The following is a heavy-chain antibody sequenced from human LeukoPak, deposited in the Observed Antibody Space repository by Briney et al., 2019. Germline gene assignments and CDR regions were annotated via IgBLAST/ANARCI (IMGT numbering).Heavy chain of an antibody. J-gene: IGHJ4*02. CDR1: GFTFSSYA. D-gene: IGHD4-11*01. CDR3: ARTRVDTTTFDYFDY. Sequence: PGGSLRLSCAASGFTFSSYAMSWVRQAPGKGLEWVSAISGSGGSTYYADSVKGRFTISRDNSKNTLYLQMNSLRAEDTAVYYCARTRVDTTTFDYFDYWGQGTLVTVSS. V-gene: IGHV3-23*01. CDR2: ISGSGGST.